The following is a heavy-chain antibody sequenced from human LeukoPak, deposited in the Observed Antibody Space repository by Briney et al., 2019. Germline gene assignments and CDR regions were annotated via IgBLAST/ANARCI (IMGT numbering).Heavy chain of an antibody. CDR3: AKFKGNYYYDSSGYCDN. CDR1: GFTFRNYA. J-gene: IGHJ4*02. CDR2: ISAADGDNT. Sequence: GGSLRLSCAASGFTFRNYAMGWVRQAPGKGLEWVSVISAADGDNTYYADSVKGRFSISRDNSNYTLHLQMSSLRAEDTAVFYCAKFKGNYYYDSSGYCDNWGQGTLVTVSS. D-gene: IGHD3-22*01. V-gene: IGHV3-23*01.